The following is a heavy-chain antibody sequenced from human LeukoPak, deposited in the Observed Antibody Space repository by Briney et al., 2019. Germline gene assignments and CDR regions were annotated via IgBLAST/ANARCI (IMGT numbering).Heavy chain of an antibody. CDR2: ISSSGSTI. Sequence: GGSLRLSCAASGFTFSSYEMNWVRQAPGKGLEWVSYISSSGSTIYYADSVKGRFTISRDNAKNSLYLQMNSLRAEDTAVYYCARERYYYDSSGYYLDYWGQGTLVTVSS. V-gene: IGHV3-48*03. CDR3: ARERYYYDSSGYYLDY. D-gene: IGHD3-22*01. J-gene: IGHJ4*02. CDR1: GFTFSSYE.